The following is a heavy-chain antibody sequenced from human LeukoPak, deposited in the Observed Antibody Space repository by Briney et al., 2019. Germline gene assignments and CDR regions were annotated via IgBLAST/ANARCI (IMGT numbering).Heavy chain of an antibody. CDR3: ARGVRGGSWYKNYYYYGMDV. CDR2: VNHSGST. V-gene: IGHV4-34*01. D-gene: IGHD6-13*01. J-gene: IGHJ6*02. Sequence: SETLSLTCAVYGGSFSGYYWSWIRQPPGKGLEWIGEVNHSGSTNYNPSLKSRVTISVDTSKNQFSLKLSSVTAADTAVYYCARGVRGGSWYKNYYYYGMDVWGQGTTVTVSS. CDR1: GGSFSGYY.